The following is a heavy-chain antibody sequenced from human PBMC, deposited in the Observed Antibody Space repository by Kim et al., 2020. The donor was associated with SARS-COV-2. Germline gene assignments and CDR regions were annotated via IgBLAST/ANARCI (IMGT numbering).Heavy chain of an antibody. J-gene: IGHJ6*02. CDR3: ARDVAGRLRGVRDRDYYCGMDV. Sequence: GGSLRLSCAASGFTFSSYWMSWVRQAPGKGLEWVANIKQDGSDKYYVDSVKGRFTISRDNAKNSLFLQMNSLRAEDTAVYYCARDVAGRLRGVRDRDYYCGMDVWGQGTTVTVSS. D-gene: IGHD3-10*01. CDR1: GFTFSSYW. V-gene: IGHV3-7*03. CDR2: IKQDGSDK.